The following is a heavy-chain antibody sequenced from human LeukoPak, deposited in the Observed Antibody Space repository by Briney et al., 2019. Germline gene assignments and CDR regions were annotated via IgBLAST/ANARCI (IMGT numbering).Heavy chain of an antibody. Sequence: PGGSLRLSCVASGFTFDDYAMHWVRQAPGKGLEWVSSISWNSVNISYADSVKGRFTISRDNGKNSLYLQMNSLRAEDRALYYCAKDGDYSDSSGNYGRFTDWGQGTLVTVPS. J-gene: IGHJ4*02. CDR2: ISWNSVNI. CDR1: GFTFDDYA. V-gene: IGHV3-9*01. CDR3: AKDGDYSDSSGNYGRFTD. D-gene: IGHD3-22*01.